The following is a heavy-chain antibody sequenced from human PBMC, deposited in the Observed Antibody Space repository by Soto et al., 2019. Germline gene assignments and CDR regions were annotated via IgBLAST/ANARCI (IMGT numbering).Heavy chain of an antibody. CDR3: ARRRSACEVAVAGTCSAFDI. CDR2: IYYSGST. CDR1: GGSISSSSYY. V-gene: IGHV4-39*01. J-gene: IGHJ3*02. D-gene: IGHD6-19*01. Sequence: SETLSLTCTVSGGSISSSSYYWDWIRQPPGKGLEWIGSIYYSGSTYYNPSLKSRVTISVDTSKNQFSLKLSSVTAADTAVYYCARRRSACEVAVAGTCSAFDIWGQGTMVTVSS.